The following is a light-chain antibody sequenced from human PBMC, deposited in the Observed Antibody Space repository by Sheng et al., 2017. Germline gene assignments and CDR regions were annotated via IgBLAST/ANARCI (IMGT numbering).Light chain of an antibody. J-gene: IGKJ3*01. CDR1: QSVSSSY. CDR2: GAS. V-gene: IGKV3-20*01. CDR3: QQYGSSPLT. Sequence: EIVLTQSPGTLSLSPGERATLSCRASQSVSSSYLAWYQQKPGQAPRLLMYGASTRATGIPDRFSGSGSGTDFTLTIGRLEPEDFAVYYCQQYGSSPLTFGPGTKWISN.